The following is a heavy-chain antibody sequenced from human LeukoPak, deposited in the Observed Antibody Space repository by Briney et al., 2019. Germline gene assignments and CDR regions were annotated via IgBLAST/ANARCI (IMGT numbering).Heavy chain of an antibody. D-gene: IGHD3-10*01. V-gene: IGHV4-38-2*02. Sequence: SETLSLTCTVSGYSIASGYYWVWIRQPPGKGLEWIGAVYHSGSTYYNPSLKSRVAISVDTSKNQFSLKLSSVTAADTAVYFCARSGPYYYHYLDVWGKGTTVTVSS. J-gene: IGHJ6*03. CDR1: GYSIASGYY. CDR3: ARSGPYYYHYLDV. CDR2: VYHSGST.